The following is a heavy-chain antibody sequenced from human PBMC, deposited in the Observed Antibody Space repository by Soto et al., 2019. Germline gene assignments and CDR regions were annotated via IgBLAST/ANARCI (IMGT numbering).Heavy chain of an antibody. CDR1: GFSISSDYF. J-gene: IGHJ4*02. CDR2: IYHTGTT. CDR3: AREGLRYFDSSGYYSGPPIDY. Sequence: SETLSLTCAVSGFSISSDYFWGWIRQPPGKGLEWIGSIYHTGTTYYSPSLKSRATIFLDTSKNQFSLNLTSVTAADTAIYYCAREGLRYFDSSGYYSGPPIDYWGQGARVTVSS. V-gene: IGHV4-38-2*02. D-gene: IGHD3-22*01.